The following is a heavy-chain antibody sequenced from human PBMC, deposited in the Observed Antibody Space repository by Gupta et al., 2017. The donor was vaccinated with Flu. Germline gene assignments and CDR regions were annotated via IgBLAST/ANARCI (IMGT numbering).Heavy chain of an antibody. V-gene: IGHV3-23*01. CDR3: AKGGIGEAGLDY. D-gene: IGHD6-19*01. J-gene: IGHJ4*02. CDR2: VGKTGNR. CDR1: AFGAYA. Sequence: AFGAYAMTWVRQVPGKGLEWVSSVGKTGNRYHADSVKGRFTISRDNSKDALSLEMNSLRVEDTAIYHCAKGGIGEAGLDYWGQGILVTVSS.